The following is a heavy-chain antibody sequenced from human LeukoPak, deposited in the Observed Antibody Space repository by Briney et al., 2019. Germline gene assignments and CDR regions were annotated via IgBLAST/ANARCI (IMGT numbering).Heavy chain of an antibody. CDR1: GFTFSSYE. J-gene: IGHJ4*02. V-gene: IGHV3-21*01. Sequence: GGSLRLSCAASGFTFSSYEMNWVRQAPGKGLEWVSSISSSSSYIYCADSVKGRFTISRDNAKNSLYLQMNSLRAEDTAVYYCARDTAAAGTYFDYWGQGTLVTVSS. CDR3: ARDTAAAGTYFDY. CDR2: ISSSSSYI. D-gene: IGHD6-13*01.